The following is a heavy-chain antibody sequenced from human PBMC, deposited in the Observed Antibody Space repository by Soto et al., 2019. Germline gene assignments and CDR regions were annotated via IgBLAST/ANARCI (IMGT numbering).Heavy chain of an antibody. CDR2: IDWDDDK. CDR3: ARGVGYSSSWYPWFDP. V-gene: IGHV2-70*01. Sequence: SGPTLVNPTQTLTLTCTFSGFSLSTSGMCVSWIRQPPGKALEWLALIDWDDDKSYSTSLKSRLTISKDTSKSQVVLTMTNMDPVDTATYYCARGVGYSSSWYPWFDPWGQGTLVTVSS. CDR1: GFSLSTSGMC. J-gene: IGHJ5*02. D-gene: IGHD6-13*01.